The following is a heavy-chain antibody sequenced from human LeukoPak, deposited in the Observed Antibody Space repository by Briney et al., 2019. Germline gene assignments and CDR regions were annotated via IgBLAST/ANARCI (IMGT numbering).Heavy chain of an antibody. V-gene: IGHV5-51*01. CDR1: GYSFTSYW. D-gene: IGHD3-10*01. CDR2: IYPGDSDT. CDR3: ARFYGSGRLFDY. J-gene: IGHJ4*02. Sequence: GGALKISFKGSGYSFTSYWIGWGRRMPGKGLEWMGIIYPGDSDTRYSPSFQGQVTISADKSISTAYLQWSSLKASDTAMYYCARFYGSGRLFDYWGQGTLVTVSS.